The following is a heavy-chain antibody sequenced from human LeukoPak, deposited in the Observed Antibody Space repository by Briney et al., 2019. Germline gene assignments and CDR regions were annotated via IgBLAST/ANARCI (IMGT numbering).Heavy chain of an antibody. V-gene: IGHV1-8*03. CDR1: GYTFTSYD. J-gene: IGHJ4*02. D-gene: IGHD6-6*01. Sequence: ASVKVSSKASGYTFTSYDINWVRQATGQGLEWMGWMNPNSGNTGYAQKFQGRVTITRNTSISTAYMELSSLRSEDTAVYYCARGMISSAYSSSSVVDYWGQGTLVTVSS. CDR2: MNPNSGNT. CDR3: ARGMISSAYSSSSVVDY.